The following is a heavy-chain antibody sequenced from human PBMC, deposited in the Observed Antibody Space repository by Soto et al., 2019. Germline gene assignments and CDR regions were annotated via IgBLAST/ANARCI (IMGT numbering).Heavy chain of an antibody. Sequence: QVQLVESGGGVVQPGRSLRLSCAASGFTFSSYGMHWVRQAPGKGLEWVAVIWYDGSNKYYADSVKGRFTISRDNSKNTLYLQMNSLRAEDTAVYYCARVPHPHSNYGGFDYWGQGTLVTVSS. V-gene: IGHV3-33*01. CDR3: ARVPHPHSNYGGFDY. CDR2: IWYDGSNK. D-gene: IGHD4-4*01. CDR1: GFTFSSYG. J-gene: IGHJ4*02.